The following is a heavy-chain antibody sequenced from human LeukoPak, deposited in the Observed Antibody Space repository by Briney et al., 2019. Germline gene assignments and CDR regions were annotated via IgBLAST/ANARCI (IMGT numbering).Heavy chain of an antibody. Sequence: SETLSLTCTVSGGSVSSGSYYWSWIRQPPGKGLEWIGEINHSGSTNYNPSLKSRVTISVDTSKNQFSLKLSSVTAADTAVYYCARGSSVSTPYYYYGMDVWGQGTTVTVSS. D-gene: IGHD3-10*01. CDR3: ARGSSVSTPYYYYGMDV. CDR2: INHSGST. V-gene: IGHV4-61*01. CDR1: GGSVSSGSYY. J-gene: IGHJ6*02.